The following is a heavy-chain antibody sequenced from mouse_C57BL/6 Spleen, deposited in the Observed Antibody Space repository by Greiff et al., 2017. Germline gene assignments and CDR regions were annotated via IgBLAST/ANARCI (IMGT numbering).Heavy chain of an antibody. CDR2: IYPGDGDP. CDR1: GYAFSSSW. V-gene: IGHV1-82*01. J-gene: IGHJ3*01. D-gene: IGHD1-1*01. CDR3: ARSDYYGSIFAY. Sequence: QVQLQQSGPELVKPGASVKISCKASGYAFSSSWMNWVKPRPGKGLEWIGRIYPGDGDPNYNGKFKGKATLTADKSASTAYMQLSSLTSEDSAVYFCARSDYYGSIFAYWGQGTLVTVSA.